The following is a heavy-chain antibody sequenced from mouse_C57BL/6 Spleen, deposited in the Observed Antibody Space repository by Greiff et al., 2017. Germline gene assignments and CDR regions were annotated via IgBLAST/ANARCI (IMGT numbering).Heavy chain of an antibody. CDR1: GYTFTSYW. V-gene: IGHV1-69*01. CDR2: IDPSDSYT. J-gene: IGHJ2*01. Sequence: VQLQQPGAELVMPGASVKLSCKASGYTFTSYWMHWVKQRPGQGLEWIGEIDPSDSYTNYNQKFKGKSTLTVDKSSSPAYMQLSSLTSEDAAVYYCARGGYYGYWGQGTTLTVSS. D-gene: IGHD1-1*01. CDR3: ARGGYYGY.